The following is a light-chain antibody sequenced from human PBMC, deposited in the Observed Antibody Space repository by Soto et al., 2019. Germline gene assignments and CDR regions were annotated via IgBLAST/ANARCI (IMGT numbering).Light chain of an antibody. Sequence: EIVLTQSPATLSLSPGERATLSCRASQRVSSYLAWYQQKPGQAPRLLIYDASKRATGISARFSGSGSGTDFTLTISSLEPEDFAVYYCQQRSNWPVTFGQGTKVEIK. CDR2: DAS. J-gene: IGKJ1*01. CDR1: QRVSSY. V-gene: IGKV3-11*01. CDR3: QQRSNWPVT.